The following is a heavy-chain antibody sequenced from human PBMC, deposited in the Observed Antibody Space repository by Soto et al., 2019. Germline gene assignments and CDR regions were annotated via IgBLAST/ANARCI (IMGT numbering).Heavy chain of an antibody. D-gene: IGHD6-6*01. CDR1: GYTFTNYG. CDR2: ISAYNGGT. J-gene: IGHJ5*02. V-gene: IGHV1-2*04. Sequence: ASVKVSCKASGYTFTNYGITWVREAPGQGIEWMGWISAYNGGTNYAQKFQGWVTMTRDTSISTAYMELSRLRSDDTAVYYCARDSSIAARPVFRTGWFDPWGQGTLVTVSS. CDR3: ARDSSIAARPVFRTGWFDP.